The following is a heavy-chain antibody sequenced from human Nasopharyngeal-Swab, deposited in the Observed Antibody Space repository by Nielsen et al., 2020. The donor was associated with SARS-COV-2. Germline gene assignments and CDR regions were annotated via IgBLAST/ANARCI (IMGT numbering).Heavy chain of an antibody. CDR3: ARDPVPIYDSSGYSDN. V-gene: IGHV3-48*02. D-gene: IGHD3-22*01. CDR2: ISSSSSTI. J-gene: IGHJ4*02. Sequence: GGSLRLSCAASGFTFSSYSMNWVRQAPGKGLEWVSYISSSSSTIYYADSVKGRFTISRDNAKHSLYLQMNSLRDEDTAVYYCARDPVPIYDSSGYSDNWGQGTLVTVSS. CDR1: GFTFSSYS.